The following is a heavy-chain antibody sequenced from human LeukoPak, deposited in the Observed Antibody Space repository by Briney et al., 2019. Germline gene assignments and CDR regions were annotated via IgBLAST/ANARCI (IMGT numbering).Heavy chain of an antibody. Sequence: GESLKISCKGSGYSFTSYWIGWVRQMPGKGLEWRGSIYPGDSDPRYSPSFQGQVTISADKSISTAYLQWSSLKASDTAMYYCARADSSSHNWFDPWGQGTLVTVSS. V-gene: IGHV5-51*01. D-gene: IGHD6-13*01. CDR1: GYSFTSYW. J-gene: IGHJ5*02. CDR3: ARADSSSHNWFDP. CDR2: IYPGDSDP.